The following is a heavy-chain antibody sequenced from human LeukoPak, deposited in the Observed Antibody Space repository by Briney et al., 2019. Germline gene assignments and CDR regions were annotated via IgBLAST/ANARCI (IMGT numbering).Heavy chain of an antibody. CDR1: GGSISSYY. J-gene: IGHJ4*02. CDR2: INHSGST. D-gene: IGHD4-23*01. Sequence: PSETLSLTCTVSGGSISSYYWSWIRQPPGKGLEWVGEINHSGSTNYNPSLKSRVTISVDTSKNQFSLKLSSVTAADTAVYYCARVDYGGNSWLDYWGQGTLVTVSS. CDR3: ARVDYGGNSWLDY. V-gene: IGHV4-34*01.